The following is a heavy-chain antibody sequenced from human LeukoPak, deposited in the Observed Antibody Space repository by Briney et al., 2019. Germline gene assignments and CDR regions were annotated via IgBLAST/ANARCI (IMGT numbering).Heavy chain of an antibody. D-gene: IGHD6-13*01. CDR1: GGSISNYY. Sequence: PSQTLSLTCTVSGGSISNYYWNWIRQPPGEGLEWIGYIYYTGSTNYNPSLKSRVTMSVHTSKNQFSLNLKSVTPEDTAVYYCARNLIPEQLVLNFWGQGTLVSVPS. CDR3: ARNLIPEQLVLNF. J-gene: IGHJ4*02. CDR2: IYYTGST. V-gene: IGHV4-59*01.